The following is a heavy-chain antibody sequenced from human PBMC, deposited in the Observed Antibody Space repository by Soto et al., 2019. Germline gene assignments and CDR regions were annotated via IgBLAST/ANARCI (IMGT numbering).Heavy chain of an antibody. V-gene: IGHV3-30*18. Sequence: QVQLVESGGGVVQPGKSLRLSCATSGFTFNSYALHWVRQAPGKGLEWVALISNDGSKTFYADSVKGRFTISRDTAKNTLVLQMNSLTTEDTAVYFCAKAGEIFGLVIVADLDFWGQGTLVAVSS. D-gene: IGHD3-3*01. CDR3: AKAGEIFGLVIVADLDF. CDR2: ISNDGSKT. J-gene: IGHJ4*02. CDR1: GFTFNSYA.